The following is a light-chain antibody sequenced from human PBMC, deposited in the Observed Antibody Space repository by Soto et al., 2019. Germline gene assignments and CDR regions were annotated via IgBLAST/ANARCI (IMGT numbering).Light chain of an antibody. V-gene: IGKV3-20*01. J-gene: IGKJ1*01. Sequence: EIVLTQSPGTLSLSPGERATLSCRPSQSVSSTYLDWYQQKPGQAPRLLIYAASSRATGIPDRFSGGASATDLTLTISRLEPEDFAVYYCRHYINSQWTFGQGTKVEIK. CDR1: QSVSSTY. CDR3: RHYINSQWT. CDR2: AAS.